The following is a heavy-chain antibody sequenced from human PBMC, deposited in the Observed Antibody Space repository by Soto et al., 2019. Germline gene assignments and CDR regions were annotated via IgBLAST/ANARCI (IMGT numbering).Heavy chain of an antibody. CDR1: GGTFSSYA. J-gene: IGHJ3*02. CDR3: ARDRRENCSGGSCYSDNDAFDI. CDR2: IIPIFGTA. D-gene: IGHD2-15*01. Sequence: SVKVSCKASGGTFSSYAISWVRQAPGQGLEWMGGIIPIFGTANYAQKFQGRVTITADESTSTAYMELSSLRSEDTAVYYCARDRRENCSGGSCYSDNDAFDIWGQGTMVTVSS. V-gene: IGHV1-69*13.